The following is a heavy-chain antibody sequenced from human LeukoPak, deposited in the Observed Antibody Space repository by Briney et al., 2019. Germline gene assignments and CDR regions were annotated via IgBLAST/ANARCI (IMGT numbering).Heavy chain of an antibody. D-gene: IGHD6-13*01. V-gene: IGHV1-18*01. CDR1: GYTFTSYG. CDR2: ISAYNGNT. CDR3: ARAGIAAADAHWFDP. Sequence: ASVKVSCKASGYTFTSYGISWVRQAPGQGLEWMGWISAYNGNTNYAQKLQGRVTMTTDTSTSTAYMELRSLRSDDTAVYYCARAGIAAADAHWFDPWGQGTLVTVSS. J-gene: IGHJ5*02.